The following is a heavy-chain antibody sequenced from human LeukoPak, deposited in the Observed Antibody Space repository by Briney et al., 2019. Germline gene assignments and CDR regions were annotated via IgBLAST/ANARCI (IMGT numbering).Heavy chain of an antibody. CDR1: GYXFTRYG. V-gene: IGHV1-18*01. CDR3: ATYYCSTTSCYPYFFDY. D-gene: IGHD2-2*01. Sequence: AASVKVSCKASGYXFTRYGISWVRQAPGQGLEWMGWINPDNGNTKYAQKFQGRVTMTTDTSTSTAHMELRSLRSDDTAVYYCATYYCSTTSCYPYFFDYWGQGTLVTVSS. J-gene: IGHJ4*02. CDR2: INPDNGNT.